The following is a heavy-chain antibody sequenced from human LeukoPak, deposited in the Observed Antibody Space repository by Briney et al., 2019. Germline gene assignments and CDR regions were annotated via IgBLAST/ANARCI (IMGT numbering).Heavy chain of an antibody. D-gene: IGHD3-16*01. CDR2: IYYSGST. CDR1: GGSISSYY. V-gene: IGHV4-59*08. Sequence: SETLSLTCTVAGGSISSYYWSWIRQPPGKGLEWIGYIYYSGSTNYNPSLKSRVTISVDTSKNQFSLKLSSVTAADTAVYYCARRASTFNFDYWGQGTLVTVSS. J-gene: IGHJ4*02. CDR3: ARRASTFNFDY.